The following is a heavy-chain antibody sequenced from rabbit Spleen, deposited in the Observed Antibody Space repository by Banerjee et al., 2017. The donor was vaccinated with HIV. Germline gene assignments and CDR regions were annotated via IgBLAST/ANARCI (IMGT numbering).Heavy chain of an antibody. V-gene: IGHV1S45*01. CDR3: ARDSYAASGVWNL. J-gene: IGHJ4*01. Sequence: QEQLVESGGGLVKPGASLTLTCTASGFSFSSDFYMCLVRQAPGKGLEWIACIYDGSSRNTKYASWAKGRFSISKTSSTTVTLQMTSLTVADTATYFCARDSYAASGVWNLWGQGSLVTVS. D-gene: IGHD4-2*01. CDR1: GFSFSSDFY. CDR2: IYDGSSRNT.